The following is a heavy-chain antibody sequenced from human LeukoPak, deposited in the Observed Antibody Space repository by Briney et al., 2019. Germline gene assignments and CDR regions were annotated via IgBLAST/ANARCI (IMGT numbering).Heavy chain of an antibody. CDR3: ARLITGTTTAFDI. D-gene: IGHD1-7*01. J-gene: IGHJ3*02. CDR1: GGSISGYY. CDR2: VYTSGST. Sequence: SETLSLTCSVSGGSISGYYWTWIRQPAGKGLEWIGRVYTSGSTHYNPSLKTRLTMSVDTSKNQFSLKLSSVTAADTAVYYCARLITGTTTAFDIWGQGTMVTVSS. V-gene: IGHV4-4*07.